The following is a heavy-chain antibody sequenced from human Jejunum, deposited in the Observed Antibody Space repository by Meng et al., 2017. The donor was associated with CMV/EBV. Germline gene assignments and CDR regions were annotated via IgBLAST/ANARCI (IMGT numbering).Heavy chain of an antibody. J-gene: IGHJ4*02. CDR1: GGTFSSYT. Sequence: QVQLVQSGAGVKKPGSSVKVSCKASGGTFSSYTISWVRQSPGQGLEWMGRIIPILGIANYAQKFQGRVTITADKYTSTAYMELSSLRSEDTAVYYCARDEGGWLTAPDYWGQGTLVTVSS. V-gene: IGHV1-69*08. CDR3: ARDEGGWLTAPDY. CDR2: IIPILGIA. D-gene: IGHD5-24*01.